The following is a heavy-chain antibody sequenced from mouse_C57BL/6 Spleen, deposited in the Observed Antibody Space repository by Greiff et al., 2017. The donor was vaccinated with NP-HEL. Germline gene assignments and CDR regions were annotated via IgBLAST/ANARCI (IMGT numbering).Heavy chain of an antibody. CDR3: ARSHYVGYYQFAY. V-gene: IGHV1-64*01. D-gene: IGHD2-3*01. CDR1: GYTFTSYW. Sequence: VQLQQPGAELVKPGASVKLSCTASGYTFTSYWMHWVKQRPGQGLEWIGMIHPNSGSTNYNEKFKSKATLTVDKSSSTAYMQLSSLTAEDSAVYYCARSHYVGYYQFAYWGQGTLVTVSA. J-gene: IGHJ3*01. CDR2: IHPNSGST.